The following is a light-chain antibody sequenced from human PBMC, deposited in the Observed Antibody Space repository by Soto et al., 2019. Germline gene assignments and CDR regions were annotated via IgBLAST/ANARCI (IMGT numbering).Light chain of an antibody. Sequence: ENVLTQSPGTLSLSPGERATLSCRASQAISNNYLAWYQQKPGQAPRVLIYDASTRATGIPDRFSGSGSGTDFTLTISRLEPEDYVVYYCQQYGSSPITFGQGTRLEIK. V-gene: IGKV3-20*01. CDR2: DAS. CDR1: QAISNNY. CDR3: QQYGSSPIT. J-gene: IGKJ5*01.